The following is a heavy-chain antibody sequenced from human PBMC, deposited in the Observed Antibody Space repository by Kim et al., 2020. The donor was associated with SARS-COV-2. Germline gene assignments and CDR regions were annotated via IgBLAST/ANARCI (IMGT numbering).Heavy chain of an antibody. Sequence: GGSLRLSCAASGFTFSDYYMSWIRQAPGKGLEWVSYISSSSSYTNYADSVKGRFTISRDNAKNSLYLQMNSLRAEDTAVYYCARLGTQYYYDSSGYYPSDYWGQGTLVTVSS. CDR3: ARLGTQYYYDSSGYYPSDY. V-gene: IGHV3-11*03. D-gene: IGHD3-22*01. J-gene: IGHJ4*02. CDR2: ISSSSSYT. CDR1: GFTFSDYY.